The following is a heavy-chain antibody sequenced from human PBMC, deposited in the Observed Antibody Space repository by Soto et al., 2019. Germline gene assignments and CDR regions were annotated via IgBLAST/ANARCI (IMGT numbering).Heavy chain of an antibody. D-gene: IGHD3-10*01. J-gene: IGHJ5*02. Sequence: QVHLRNWAQELLKPSGPLSLTALSYGAPLSPNTWSGTRQPPGKGLEWIGEINASGRPTYNPSLTSRITISVDTSKNQFSLNLTSVTAADTAVYYCARDSVGTGWFDPWGQGTLVTVSS. CDR2: INASGRP. CDR1: GAPLSPNT. CDR3: ARDSVGTGWFDP. V-gene: IGHV4-34*01.